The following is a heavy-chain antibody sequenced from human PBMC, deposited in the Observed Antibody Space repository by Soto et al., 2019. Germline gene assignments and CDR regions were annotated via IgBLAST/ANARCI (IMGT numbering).Heavy chain of an antibody. D-gene: IGHD2-2*01. CDR2: ISSSGSTI. J-gene: IGHJ6*03. V-gene: IGHV3-11*01. Sequence: QRLSYAASGCTFSDYYMSSFHQTQGKGLEWVSYISSSGSTIYYADSVKGRFTISRDNAKNSLYLQMNSLRAEDTAVYYCARGAKVPAAMLDYYYYYCMDVWGKGTTVNVSS. CDR1: GCTFSDYY. CDR3: ARGAKVPAAMLDYYYYYCMDV.